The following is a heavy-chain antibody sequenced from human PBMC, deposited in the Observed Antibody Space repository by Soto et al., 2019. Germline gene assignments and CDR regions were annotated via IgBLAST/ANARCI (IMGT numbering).Heavy chain of an antibody. V-gene: IGHV3-74*01. CDR3: ARVNTLTSAWPFDF. J-gene: IGHJ4*02. D-gene: IGHD6-19*01. CDR2: INSDGSGT. Sequence: PGGSLRLSCEASGFTFSAFWMHWVRQAPGKGLEWVSRINSDGSGTTYADSVQGRFTISRDNAKNTVFLEMTSLRAEDTGVYYCARVNTLTSAWPFDFWGQGALVTVYS. CDR1: GFTFSAFW.